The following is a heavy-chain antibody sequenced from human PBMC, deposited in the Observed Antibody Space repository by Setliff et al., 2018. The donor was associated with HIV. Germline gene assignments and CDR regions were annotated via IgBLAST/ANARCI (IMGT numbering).Heavy chain of an antibody. Sequence: WASVKVSCKTSGYTFTASYIHWVQQAPGQGLEWMGWVNPHDGGTYYAQILEGRVTLTGDTSISTASMELSSLKSDDTAMYYCATSTSRFFWNGFYQGGFGSRNSHSFENWGQGTLVTVSS. J-gene: IGHJ4*02. CDR1: GYTFTASY. V-gene: IGHV1-2*02. CDR2: VNPHDGGT. CDR3: ATSTSRFFWNGFYQGGFGSRNSHSFEN. D-gene: IGHD3-3*01.